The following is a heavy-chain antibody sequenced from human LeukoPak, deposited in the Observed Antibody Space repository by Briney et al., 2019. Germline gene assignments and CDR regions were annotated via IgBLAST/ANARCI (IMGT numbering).Heavy chain of an antibody. V-gene: IGHV3-66*04. CDR2: IYSGGST. CDR1: GFTFSSNY. CDR3: ARRGFLDYGMDA. Sequence: PGGSLRLSCSASGFTFSSNYMSWVRQAPGKGLERVSVIYSGGSTYYADSVKGRFTISRDNSKNTLYLQMNSLRAEDTAVYYCARRGFLDYGMDAWGQGTTVTVSS. J-gene: IGHJ6*02. D-gene: IGHD1-26*01.